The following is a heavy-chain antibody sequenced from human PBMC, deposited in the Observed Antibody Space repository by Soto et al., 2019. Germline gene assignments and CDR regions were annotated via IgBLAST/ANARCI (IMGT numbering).Heavy chain of an antibody. CDR2: LSTNGRVT. Sequence: PGGSLRLSCAASGFTFSSYSMNWVRQAPGKGLEWVSCLSTNGRVTNYADSVRGRFTIFRDNAKNAHYLQMNSLRAEDTAVYYCVSDTEDRSYWGQGTLVTVSS. CDR3: VSDTEDRSY. J-gene: IGHJ4*02. CDR1: GFTFSSYS. V-gene: IGHV3-21*01.